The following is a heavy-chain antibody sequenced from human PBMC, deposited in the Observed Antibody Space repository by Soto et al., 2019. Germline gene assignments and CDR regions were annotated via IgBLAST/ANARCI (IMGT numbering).Heavy chain of an antibody. Sequence: QVQLQQWGAGLLKPSETLSLTCAVYGGSFSGYYWSWIRQPPGKGLEWIGEINHSGSTNYNPSLKSRVTISVDTSKNQFSLKLSSVTAADTAVYYCARGLGIAVAGTGFDYWGQGTLVTVSS. D-gene: IGHD6-19*01. CDR2: INHSGST. J-gene: IGHJ4*02. CDR1: GGSFSGYY. V-gene: IGHV4-34*01. CDR3: ARGLGIAVAGTGFDY.